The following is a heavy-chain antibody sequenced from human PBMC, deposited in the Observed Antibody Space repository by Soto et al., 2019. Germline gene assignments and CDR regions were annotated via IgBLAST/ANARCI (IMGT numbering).Heavy chain of an antibody. V-gene: IGHV2-5*02. CDR3: ALGIAARPFDS. D-gene: IGHD6-6*01. CDR1: GFSLTTTGVG. Sequence: QISLKESGPALVKPTQTLTLTCSFSGFSLTTTGVGVGWIRQPPGKALEWLALIYWDDDERYNPSLKNRLTATKDTAKNLVVLTMTNVDPVYTATYYGALGIAARPFDSWGQGTLVTVSS. CDR2: IYWDDDE. J-gene: IGHJ4*02.